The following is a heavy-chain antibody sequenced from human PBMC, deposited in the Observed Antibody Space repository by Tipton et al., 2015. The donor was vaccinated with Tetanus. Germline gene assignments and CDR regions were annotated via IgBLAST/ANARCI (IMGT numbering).Heavy chain of an antibody. CDR2: IHPGGGRT. CDR3: ARDAVYGSGSFYNDWFDP. J-gene: IGHJ5*02. V-gene: IGHV1-46*01. CDR1: GYTFTDYY. D-gene: IGHD3-10*01. Sequence: QLVQSGAEVKEPGASVKISCRASGYTFTDYYILWVRRAPGQGLEWMGIIHPGGGRTTYAQGFQGRVILTREKSTSTVYLHLNSLRSDDTAVYFCARDAVYGSGSFYNDWFDPWGQGTLVTVSP.